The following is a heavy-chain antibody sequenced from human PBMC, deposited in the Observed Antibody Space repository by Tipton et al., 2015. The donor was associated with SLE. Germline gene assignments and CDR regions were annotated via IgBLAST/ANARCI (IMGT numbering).Heavy chain of an antibody. D-gene: IGHD3-16*01. CDR2: IYHSGST. Sequence: TLSLTCSVSGVSISTYYWGWIRQPPGKGLEWIGSIYHSGSTYYNPSLKSRVTISVDTSKNQFSLKLSSVTAADTAVYYCARVQAYEGFDPWGQGTLVTVSS. CDR1: GVSISTYY. CDR3: ARVQAYEGFDP. V-gene: IGHV4-39*07. J-gene: IGHJ5*02.